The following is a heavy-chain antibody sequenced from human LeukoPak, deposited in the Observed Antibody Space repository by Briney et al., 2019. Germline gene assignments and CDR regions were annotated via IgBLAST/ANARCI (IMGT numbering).Heavy chain of an antibody. CDR1: GGSIGSYY. Sequence: SETLSLTCTVSGGSIGSYYWSWIRQPAGKGLEWIGRIYSSGSTNYNPSRKSRVTMSVDTSKNQFSLKLSSVTAADTGVYYCAREGGDSSGWYGGYYFDYWGQGTLVTVSS. J-gene: IGHJ4*02. CDR3: AREGGDSSGWYGGYYFDY. D-gene: IGHD6-19*01. V-gene: IGHV4-4*07. CDR2: IYSSGST.